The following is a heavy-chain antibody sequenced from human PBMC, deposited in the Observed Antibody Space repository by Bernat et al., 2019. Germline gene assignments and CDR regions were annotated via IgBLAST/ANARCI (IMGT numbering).Heavy chain of an antibody. D-gene: IGHD5-12*01. J-gene: IGHJ4*02. Sequence: QVQLVESGGGVVQPGRSLRLSCAASGFTFSSYGMHWVRQAPGKGLEWVAVIWYDGSNKYYADSVKGRFTISRDNSKNTLYLQMNSLRAEDTAVYYCAREGGGIPPTSSGYEGLFDYWGQGTLVTVSS. CDR3: AREGGGIPPTSSGYEGLFDY. CDR1: GFTFSSYG. CDR2: IWYDGSNK. V-gene: IGHV3-33*01.